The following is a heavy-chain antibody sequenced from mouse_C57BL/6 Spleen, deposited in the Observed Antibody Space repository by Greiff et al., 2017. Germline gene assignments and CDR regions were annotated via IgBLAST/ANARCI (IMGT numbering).Heavy chain of an antibody. CDR2: ISSGGSYT. CDR3: ARHPGYYFDY. V-gene: IGHV5-6*01. Sequence: EVKLMESGGDLVKPGGSLKLSCAASGFTFSSYGMSWVRQTPDKRLEWVATISSGGSYTYYPDSVKGRFTISRDNAKNTLYLQMSSLKSEDTALYYCARHPGYYFDYWGKGTTLTVSS. J-gene: IGHJ2*01. CDR1: GFTFSSYG.